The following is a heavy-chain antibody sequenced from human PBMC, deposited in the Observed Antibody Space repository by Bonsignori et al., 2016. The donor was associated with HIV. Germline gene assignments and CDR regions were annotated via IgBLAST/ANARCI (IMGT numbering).Heavy chain of an antibody. D-gene: IGHD6-13*01. CDR3: ARHETPAYSSGWFPGSNWFDS. V-gene: IGHV4-39*01. Sequence: QVQLQESGPGLVQPSETLSLTCTVSGSSVSSRSFYWGWIRQSPGKGLEWIASIYYNGNTFHNPSLKSRVAMSVDTSNNYFSLTLSSVTAADTAVYYCARHETPAYSSGWFPGSNWFDSWDQGTLV. CDR2: IYYNGNT. J-gene: IGHJ5*01. CDR1: GSSVSSRSFY.